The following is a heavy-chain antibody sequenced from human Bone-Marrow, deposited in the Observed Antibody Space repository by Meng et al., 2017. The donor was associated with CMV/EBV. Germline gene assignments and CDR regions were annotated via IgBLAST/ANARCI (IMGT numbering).Heavy chain of an antibody. CDR1: GFTFSSYW. V-gene: IGHV3-30*02. CDR3: AKDSYGMDV. J-gene: IGHJ6*04. CDR2: IWYDGSNK. Sequence: GESLKISCAASGFTFSSYWMSWVRQAPGKGLEWVAVIWYDGSNKYYADSVKGRFTISRDNSKNTLYLQMNSLRAEDTAVYYCAKDSYGMDVWGKGTTVTVSS.